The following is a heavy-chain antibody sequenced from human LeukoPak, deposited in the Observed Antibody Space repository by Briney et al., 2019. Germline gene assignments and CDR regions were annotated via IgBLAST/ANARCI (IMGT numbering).Heavy chain of an antibody. J-gene: IGHJ4*02. V-gene: IGHV4-59*08. CDR2: TYYSGTT. CDR1: GGSISSSY. D-gene: IGHD2-8*01. Sequence: SETLSLTCTVSGGSISSSYWSWIRQPPGKGLEWMGNTYYSGTTNYNPSLKSRVTISLDTSKNQFSLKLSSVTAADTAVYYCVGAPNHYYFDTWDQGTLVTVSS. CDR3: VGAPNHYYFDT.